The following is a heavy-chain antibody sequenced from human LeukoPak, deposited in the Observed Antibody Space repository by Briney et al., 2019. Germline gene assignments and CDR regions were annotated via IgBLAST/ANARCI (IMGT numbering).Heavy chain of an antibody. Sequence: SETLSLTCTVSGGFISSSSYYWGWIRQPPGKGLEWIGSIYYSGSTYYNPSLKSRVTISVDTSKNQFSLKLSSVTAADTAVYYCARHVSLYDFWSGYPYYFDYWGQGTLVTVSS. V-gene: IGHV4-39*07. CDR2: IYYSGST. CDR1: GGFISSSSYY. J-gene: IGHJ4*02. CDR3: ARHVSLYDFWSGYPYYFDY. D-gene: IGHD3-3*01.